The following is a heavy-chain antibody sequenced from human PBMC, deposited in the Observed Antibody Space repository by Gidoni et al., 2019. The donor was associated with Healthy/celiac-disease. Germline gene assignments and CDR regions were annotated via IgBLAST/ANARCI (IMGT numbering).Heavy chain of an antibody. Sequence: QLQLQESGPGLVKPSETLSLTCTVSGGSLSSSSYYWGWIRQPPGKGLEWIGSIYYSGSTYYNPSLKSRVTISVDTSKNQFSLKLSSVTAADTAVYYCARPVDDSSGYYYDWGQGTLVTVSS. V-gene: IGHV4-39*01. J-gene: IGHJ4*02. CDR3: ARPVDDSSGYYYD. CDR1: GGSLSSSSYY. CDR2: IYYSGST. D-gene: IGHD3-22*01.